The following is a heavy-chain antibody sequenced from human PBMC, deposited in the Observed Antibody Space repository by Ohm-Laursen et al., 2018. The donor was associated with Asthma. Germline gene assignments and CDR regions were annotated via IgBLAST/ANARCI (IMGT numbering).Heavy chain of an antibody. CDR3: ARGLDWFDY. D-gene: IGHD3-9*01. CDR1: SGSISSDY. V-gene: IGHV4-59*12. Sequence: GTLSLTCSVSSGSISSDYYYWFRQPPGQGLEWIGYIYYTGSTNYNPSLKSRVTISVDRSKNQFSLKLSSVTAADTAVYYCARGLDWFDYWGQGTLVTVSS. J-gene: IGHJ4*02. CDR2: IYYTGST.